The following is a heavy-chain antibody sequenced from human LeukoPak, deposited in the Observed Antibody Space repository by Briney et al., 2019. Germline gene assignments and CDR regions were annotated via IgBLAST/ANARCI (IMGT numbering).Heavy chain of an antibody. Sequence: KTSETLSLTCTVSGGSISSGSYYWVWIRQPPGKGLEWIGSIYYSGSTYYNPSLKSRVTISVDTSRNQFSLKPSSVTAADTAVYYCARLRPHYSNYDLGYFDYWGQGTLVTVSS. D-gene: IGHD4-11*01. V-gene: IGHV4-39*01. CDR2: IYYSGST. CDR1: GGSISSGSYY. J-gene: IGHJ4*02. CDR3: ARLRPHYSNYDLGYFDY.